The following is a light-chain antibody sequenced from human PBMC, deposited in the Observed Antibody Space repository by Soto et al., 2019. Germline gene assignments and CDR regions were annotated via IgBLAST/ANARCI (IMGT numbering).Light chain of an antibody. V-gene: IGLV2-14*01. J-gene: IGLJ1*01. CDR3: NSYTNTYSYV. Sequence: QSALTQPASVSGSPGQSITISCTGTSSDVGGYRYVSWYQHHPGKAPKLMIYEVTNRPSGVSDRFSGSKSGNTASLTISGLQSEDEADYYCNSYTNTYSYVFGTGTKVTVL. CDR1: SSDVGGYRY. CDR2: EVT.